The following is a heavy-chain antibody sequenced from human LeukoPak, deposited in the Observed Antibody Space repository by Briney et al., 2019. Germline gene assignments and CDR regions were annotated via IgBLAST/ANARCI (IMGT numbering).Heavy chain of an antibody. D-gene: IGHD1-26*01. CDR1: GGTFSSYA. CDR2: IIPIFGTA. CDR3: ARAVGATIDHYYYYMDV. J-gene: IGHJ6*03. Sequence: SVKVSCKASGGTFSSYAISWVRQAPGQGLEWMGGIIPIFGTANYAQKFQGRVTITTDESTSTAYMELSSLRSEDTAVYYCARAVGATIDHYYYYMDVWGKGTTVTVS. V-gene: IGHV1-69*05.